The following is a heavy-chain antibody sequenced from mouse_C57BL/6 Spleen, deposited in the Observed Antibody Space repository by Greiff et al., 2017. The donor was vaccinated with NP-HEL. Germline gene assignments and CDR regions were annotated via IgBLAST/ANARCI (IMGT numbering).Heavy chain of an antibody. J-gene: IGHJ4*01. V-gene: IGHV1-42*01. CDR2: INPSTGGT. CDR1: GYSFTGYY. D-gene: IGHD2-4*01. Sequence: VQLQQSGPELVKPGASVKISCKASGYSFTGYYMNWVKQSPEKSLEWIGEINPSTGGTTYTQKFKAKATLTVDKSSSTAYMQLKSLTSEDSAVYYCARSGDYDVYYAMDYWGQGTSVTVSS. CDR3: ARSGDYDVYYAMDY.